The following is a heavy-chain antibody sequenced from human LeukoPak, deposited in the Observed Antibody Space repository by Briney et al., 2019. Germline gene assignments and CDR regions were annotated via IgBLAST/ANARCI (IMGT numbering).Heavy chain of an antibody. CDR3: ARDSYYGSGGWFDP. V-gene: IGHV1/OR15-1*04. J-gene: IGHJ5*02. CDR2: INPNSGGT. D-gene: IGHD3-10*01. CDR1: GYIFTDYY. Sequence: GASVKVSCKASGYIFTDYYMHWVRQAPGQELGWMGRINPNSGGTNYAQKFQGRVTITADKSTSTAYMELSSLRSEDTAVYYCARDSYYGSGGWFDPWGQGTLVTVSS.